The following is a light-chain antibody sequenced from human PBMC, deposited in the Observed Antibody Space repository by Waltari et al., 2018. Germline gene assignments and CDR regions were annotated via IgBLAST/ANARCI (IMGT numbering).Light chain of an antibody. CDR1: ALPKPY. CDR3: QSADSSGTWV. J-gene: IGLJ3*02. Sequence: SYELTQPPSVSVSPGQTARITCSGDALPKPYAPWYQQKPGQAPVMVIYKDNERPSGIPERFSGSSSGTTVTLTISGVQAEDEADYYCQSADSSGTWVFGGGTNLTVL. CDR2: KDN. V-gene: IGLV3-25*03.